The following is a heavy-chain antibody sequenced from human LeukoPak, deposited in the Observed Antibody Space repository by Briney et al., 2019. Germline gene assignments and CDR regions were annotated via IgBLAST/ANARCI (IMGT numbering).Heavy chain of an antibody. CDR3: AKDFRIGYSAHFDY. J-gene: IGHJ4*02. Sequence: PGGSLRLSCVGSGFTFRSHAMSWVRQAPEKGLVFVSGIYENGGTTYYADSAKGRFSISRDNSKNTLYPQMDSLRGEDTAVYYCAKDFRIGYSAHFDYWGQGALVTVSS. CDR1: GFTFRSHA. CDR2: IYENGGTT. V-gene: IGHV3-23*01. D-gene: IGHD2-21*01.